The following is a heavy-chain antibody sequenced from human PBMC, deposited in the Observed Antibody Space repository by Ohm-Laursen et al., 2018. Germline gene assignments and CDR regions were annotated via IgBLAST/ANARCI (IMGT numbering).Heavy chain of an antibody. Sequence: SVKVSCKASGYTFTGYYMHWVRQAPGQGLEWMGWINPNSGGTNYAQKFQGRVTMTRDTSISTAYMELSRLRSDDTAVYYCANRLGSSSPGDYWGQGTLVTVSS. D-gene: IGHD1-26*01. J-gene: IGHJ4*02. CDR2: INPNSGGT. CDR1: GYTFTGYY. V-gene: IGHV1-2*02. CDR3: ANRLGSSSPGDY.